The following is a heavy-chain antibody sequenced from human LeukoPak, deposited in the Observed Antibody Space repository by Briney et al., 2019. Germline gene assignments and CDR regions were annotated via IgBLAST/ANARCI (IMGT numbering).Heavy chain of an antibody. D-gene: IGHD6-25*01. J-gene: IGHJ4*02. CDR2: IYHSGST. Sequence: SETLSLTCALSGYSISRGYYWGWIRQPPGKGLEWIGSIYHSGSTYYNPSLKSRVTISVDTSKNQFSLKLSSVTAADTAVYYCARVTAYSSENYFDYWGQGTLVTVSS. CDR1: GYSISRGYY. CDR3: ARVTAYSSENYFDY. V-gene: IGHV4-38-2*01.